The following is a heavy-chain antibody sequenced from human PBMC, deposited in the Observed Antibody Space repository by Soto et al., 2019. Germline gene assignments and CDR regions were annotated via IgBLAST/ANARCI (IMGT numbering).Heavy chain of an antibody. CDR1: GYTFTDYY. V-gene: IGHV1-2*04. J-gene: IGHJ4*02. CDR3: ARGPRKQLWVGYFDY. Sequence: RASVKVSCKASGYTFTDYYIHWVRQAPGQGLEWMGWINPNSDTGVTNYAQNFQGWVTMTSDTSITTAYMELSSLKSDDTAVYYCARGPRKQLWVGYFDYWGQGALVTVSS. CDR2: INPNSDTGVT. D-gene: IGHD5-18*01.